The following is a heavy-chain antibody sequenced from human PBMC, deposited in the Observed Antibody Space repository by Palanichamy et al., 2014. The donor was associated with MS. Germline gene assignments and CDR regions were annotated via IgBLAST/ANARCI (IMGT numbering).Heavy chain of an antibody. CDR2: IKGDGSEK. CDR1: GLTFSNYW. V-gene: IGHV3-7*01. J-gene: IGHJ4*02. Sequence: EVHLVESGGGLVQPGGSLRLSCAASGLTFSNYWMSWVRQAPGKGLEWVATIKGDGSEKNYVDSVKGRFTISGDNAKNSLYLQMNGLRAEDTAIYYCARIATRLPDDYWGQGALVTVSS. D-gene: IGHD1-14*01. CDR3: ARIATRLPDDY.